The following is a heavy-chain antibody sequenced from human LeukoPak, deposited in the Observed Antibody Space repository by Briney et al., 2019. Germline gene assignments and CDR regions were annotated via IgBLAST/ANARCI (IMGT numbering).Heavy chain of an antibody. CDR3: AKDYPEPQRFLEWFTRLTFDY. CDR1: GFTFSSYA. J-gene: IGHJ4*02. CDR2: ISGSGGST. V-gene: IGHV3-23*01. D-gene: IGHD3-3*01. Sequence: PGGSLRLSCAASGFTFSSYAMSWVRQAPGKGLEWVSAISGSGGSTYYADSVKGRFTISRDNSKNTLYLQMNSLRAEDTAVYYCAKDYPEPQRFLEWFTRLTFDYWGQGPWSPSPQ.